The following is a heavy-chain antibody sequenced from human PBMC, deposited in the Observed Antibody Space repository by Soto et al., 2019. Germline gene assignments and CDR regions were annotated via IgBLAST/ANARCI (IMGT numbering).Heavy chain of an antibody. CDR1: GFIFSDFW. J-gene: IGHJ6*02. V-gene: IGHV3-74*01. CDR3: ARDEDPTHYHYGMDV. Sequence: GGSLRLSCAASGFIFSDFWMHWVRQVPWEGLVWVSRINHEGINTNYADFVRGRFTISRDNSKNMLYLQMNSLRAEDAAVYYCARDEDPTHYHYGMDVWGRRTTVTV. CDR2: INHEGINT. D-gene: IGHD3-16*01.